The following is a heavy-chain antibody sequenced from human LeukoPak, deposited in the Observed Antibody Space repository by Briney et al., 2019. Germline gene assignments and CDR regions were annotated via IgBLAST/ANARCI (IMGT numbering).Heavy chain of an antibody. Sequence: SETLSLTCAVYGGSFSGYYWSWVRQPPGKGLEWIGEINHSGSTNYNPSLKSRVIFSVDTSNNHFSLKLSSVTAADTAVYYCARRASGHGDYDYWGQGTLVTVSS. CDR1: GGSFSGYY. V-gene: IGHV4-34*01. J-gene: IGHJ4*02. D-gene: IGHD4-17*01. CDR3: ARRASGHGDYDY. CDR2: INHSGST.